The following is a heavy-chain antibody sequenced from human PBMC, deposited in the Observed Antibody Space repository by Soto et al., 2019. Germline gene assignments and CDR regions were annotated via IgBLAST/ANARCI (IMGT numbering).Heavy chain of an antibody. CDR2: ISAYNGNT. D-gene: IGHD3-10*01. J-gene: IGHJ4*02. V-gene: IGHV1-18*01. Sequence: ASVKVSCKASGYTFTSYGISWVRQAPGQGLEWMGWISAYNGNTNYAQKLQGRVTMTTDTSTSTAYMELRSLRSDDTAVYYCARSGAMVRGVGEIDYWGQGTLVTVSS. CDR1: GYTFTSYG. CDR3: ARSGAMVRGVGEIDY.